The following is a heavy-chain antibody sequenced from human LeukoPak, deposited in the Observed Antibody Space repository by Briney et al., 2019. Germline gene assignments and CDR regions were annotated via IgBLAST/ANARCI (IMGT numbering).Heavy chain of an antibody. V-gene: IGHV4-4*07. Sequence: PSETLSLTCSVSGGSISSYSWSWIRQPAGKGLEWIGRFCTSGTTNYNPSLKSRVTMSIDTSKNQVSLKMRSVTAADTAVYYCARTVVTLDWYFDLWGRGTLVSVSS. CDR2: FCTSGTT. CDR3: ARTVVTLDWYFDL. D-gene: IGHD4-23*01. CDR1: GGSISSYS. J-gene: IGHJ2*01.